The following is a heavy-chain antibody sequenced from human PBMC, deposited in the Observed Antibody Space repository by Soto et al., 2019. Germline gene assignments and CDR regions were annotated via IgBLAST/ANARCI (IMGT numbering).Heavy chain of an antibody. CDR1: GFTFSSYA. J-gene: IGHJ6*02. V-gene: IGHV3-30-3*01. CDR2: ISYDGSNK. D-gene: IGHD6-13*01. Sequence: GGSLRLSCAASGFTFSSYAMHWVRKAPGKGLEWVAVISYDGSNKYYADSVKGRFTISRDNSKDTLYLQMNSLRAEDTAVYYCARDFLREASIAAGGGGFYYYGMDVWGQGTTVTVS. CDR3: ARDFLREASIAAGGGGFYYYGMDV.